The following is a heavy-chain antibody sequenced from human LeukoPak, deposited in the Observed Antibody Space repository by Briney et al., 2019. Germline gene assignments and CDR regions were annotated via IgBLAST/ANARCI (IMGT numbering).Heavy chain of an antibody. CDR3: ARGEASSGPSYYFDY. CDR1: GFTFSSYP. CDR2: ILNDGSNK. Sequence: GGSLRLSCAASGFTFSSYPMHWVRQAPGKGLEWVVAILNDGSNKYYADSVKGRFTISRDNSKNRLYLQMNSLKTEDTAVYYCARGEASSGPSYYFDYWGQGALVTVSS. D-gene: IGHD3-3*01. J-gene: IGHJ4*02. V-gene: IGHV3-30-3*01.